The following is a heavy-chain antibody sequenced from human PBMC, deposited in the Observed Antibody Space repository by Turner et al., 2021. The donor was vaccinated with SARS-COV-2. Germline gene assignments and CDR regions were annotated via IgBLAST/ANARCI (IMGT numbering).Heavy chain of an antibody. V-gene: IGHV4-39*01. J-gene: IGHJ6*02. Sequence: QLQLQESGPGLVKPSETLSLTCTVSGGSISSSSYYWGWIRQPPGKGLEWIGNIYYSGSAYYNPSLKSRVTISVDPSKNQFSLKLTSVTAADTAVYYCARLMVTAMGYYGTDVWGQGTTVTVS. D-gene: IGHD5-18*01. CDR3: ARLMVTAMGYYGTDV. CDR1: GGSISSSSYY. CDR2: IYYSGSA.